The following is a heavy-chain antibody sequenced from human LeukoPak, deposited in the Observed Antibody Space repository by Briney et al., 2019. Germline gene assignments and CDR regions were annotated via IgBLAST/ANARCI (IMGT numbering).Heavy chain of an antibody. J-gene: IGHJ6*02. CDR1: GFTFSSYW. D-gene: IGHD3-10*01. Sequence: GGSLRLSCAASGFTFSSYWMSWVRQAPGKGLEWVANIKQDGSEKYYVDSVRGRSTISRDNAKNSLYLQMNSLRDEDTAVYYCARDGGRGYGMDVWGQGTTVTVSS. CDR3: ARDGGRGYGMDV. V-gene: IGHV3-7*01. CDR2: IKQDGSEK.